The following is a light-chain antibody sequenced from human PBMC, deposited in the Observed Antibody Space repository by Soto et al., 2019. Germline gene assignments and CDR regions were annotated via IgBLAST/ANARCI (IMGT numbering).Light chain of an antibody. CDR2: GAS. J-gene: IGKJ4*01. CDR3: QQYGSTPLT. V-gene: IGKV3-20*01. CDR1: QSFSSCF. Sequence: EMVLTQSPCTLSLSPGDRATLSCRASQSFSSCFLAWYQQKPDQAPRLLIYGASSRATGIPDRISGSGSGTDLTLTISRLEPEDVAEYYCQQYGSTPLTFGSGTKVEIK.